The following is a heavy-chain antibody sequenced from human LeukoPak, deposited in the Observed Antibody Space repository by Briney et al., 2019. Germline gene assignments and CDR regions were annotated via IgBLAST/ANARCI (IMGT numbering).Heavy chain of an antibody. Sequence: GASVKVSCKASGGTFSSYAISWVRQAPGQGLEWMGGIIPIFGTANYAQKFQGRVTITADESTSTAYMELSSLRSEDTAVYYCARDRRSGGTTTGDYWGQGTLVTVSS. J-gene: IGHJ4*02. CDR1: GGTFSSYA. V-gene: IGHV1-69*13. CDR2: IIPIFGTA. CDR3: ARDRRSGGTTTGDY. D-gene: IGHD2-15*01.